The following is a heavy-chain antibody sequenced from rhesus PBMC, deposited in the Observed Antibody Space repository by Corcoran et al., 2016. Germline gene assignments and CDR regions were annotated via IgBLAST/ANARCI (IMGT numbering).Heavy chain of an antibody. D-gene: IGHD3-34*01. CDR1: GGAVSSSNW. Sequence: QVQLQESGPGLVKPSETLSLTCAVSGGAVSSSNWWIWIRQPPGKGLEWIGYISGSSGSTYPNPSLKSRVTISTDTSKNQFSLKLSSVTAADTAVYYCARDGGFTKFDYWGQGALVTVSS. V-gene: IGHV4-65*01. CDR3: ARDGGFTKFDY. CDR2: ISGSSGST. J-gene: IGHJ4*01.